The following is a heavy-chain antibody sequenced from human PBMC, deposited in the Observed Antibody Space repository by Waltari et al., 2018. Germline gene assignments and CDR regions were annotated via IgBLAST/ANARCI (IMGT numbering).Heavy chain of an antibody. CDR2: INPSGGST. V-gene: IGHV1-46*01. CDR3: ARAPTAGSYYAFDF. D-gene: IGHD3-10*01. J-gene: IGHJ4*02. Sequence: QVQLVQSGAEVKKPGASVRVSCTASGYTFSSYYIHWVRQAPGQGLEWMGIINPSGGSTTYAQKFRGRVTMTRDTSTSTVYMQLSRLRSEDTAMYYCARAPTAGSYYAFDFWGQGTLVTVSS. CDR1: GYTFSSYY.